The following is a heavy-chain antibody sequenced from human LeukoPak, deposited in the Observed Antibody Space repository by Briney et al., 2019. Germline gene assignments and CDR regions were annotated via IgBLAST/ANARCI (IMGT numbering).Heavy chain of an antibody. D-gene: IGHD2-2*01. J-gene: IGHJ4*02. CDR3: ARRRGLGYCSSTSCYAGYFDY. Sequence: PGGSLRLSCAASGFTFDDYAMHWVRQAPGKGLEWVSGISWNSGSIGYADSVKGRFTVSRDNAKNSLHLQMNSLRAEDTALYYCARRRGLGYCSSTSCYAGYFDYWGPGTLVTVSS. V-gene: IGHV3-9*01. CDR1: GFTFDDYA. CDR2: ISWNSGSI.